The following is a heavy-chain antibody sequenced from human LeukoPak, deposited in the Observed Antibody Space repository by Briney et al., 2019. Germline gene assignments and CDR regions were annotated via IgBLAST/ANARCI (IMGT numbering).Heavy chain of an antibody. Sequence: GGSLRLSCAASGFTFSSYAVSCVRQAPGKGLEWVSAISGSGGSTYYADSVKGRFTISRDNSKNTLYLQMNSLRAEDTAVYYCAKDYDILTGYLVSSDAFDIWGQGTMVTVSS. V-gene: IGHV3-23*01. J-gene: IGHJ3*02. CDR1: GFTFSSYA. CDR3: AKDYDILTGYLVSSDAFDI. D-gene: IGHD3-9*01. CDR2: ISGSGGST.